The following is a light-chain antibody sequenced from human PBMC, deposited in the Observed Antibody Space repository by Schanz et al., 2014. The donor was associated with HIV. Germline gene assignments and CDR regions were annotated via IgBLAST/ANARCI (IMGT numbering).Light chain of an antibody. CDR3: AAWDGSLNGYV. Sequence: QSVLTQPPSASGSPGQSVTISCTGTSSDVGDYNYVSWYQQHPGKAPKIMIFEVSKRPSGVPDRFSGSKSGNTASLTVSGLQPEDEADYYCAAWDGSLNGYVFGTGTKLTVL. CDR2: EVS. CDR1: SSDVGDYNY. V-gene: IGLV2-8*01. J-gene: IGLJ1*01.